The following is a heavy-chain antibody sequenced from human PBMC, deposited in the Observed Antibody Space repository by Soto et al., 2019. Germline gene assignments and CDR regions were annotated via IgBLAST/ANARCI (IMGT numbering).Heavy chain of an antibody. CDR2: ISYDGSNK. Sequence: QVQLVESGGGVVQPGRSLRLSCAASGFTFSSYGMHWVRQAPGKGLEWVAVISYDGSNKYYADSVKGRFTISRDNSKNTLYLQMNSLRAEDTAVYYCAKGADRFLEWFNFWGQGTLVTVSS. V-gene: IGHV3-30*18. J-gene: IGHJ4*02. CDR1: GFTFSSYG. D-gene: IGHD3-3*01. CDR3: AKGADRFLEWFNF.